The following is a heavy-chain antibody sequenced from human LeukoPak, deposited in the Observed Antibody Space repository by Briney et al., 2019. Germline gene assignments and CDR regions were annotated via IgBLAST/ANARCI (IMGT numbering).Heavy chain of an antibody. D-gene: IGHD3-10*01. CDR2: ISGSGGST. CDR1: GFTFSNYA. J-gene: IGHJ4*02. V-gene: IGHV3-23*01. Sequence: PGGSLRLSCAASGFTFSNYAMSWVRQAPGKGLEWVSAISGSGGSTYYADSVKGRFTISRDNSKNTLYLQMNSLRAEDTAVYYCAKGGVLLWFGGNDYWGQGTLVTVSS. CDR3: AKGGVLLWFGGNDY.